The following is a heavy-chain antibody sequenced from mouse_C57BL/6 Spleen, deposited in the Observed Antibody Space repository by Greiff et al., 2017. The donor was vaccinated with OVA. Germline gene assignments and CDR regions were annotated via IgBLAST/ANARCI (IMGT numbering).Heavy chain of an antibody. CDR2: INPNNGGT. CDR1: GYTFTDYN. V-gene: IGHV1-22*01. D-gene: IGHD2-4*01. CDR3: ARGKIYYDYLDY. Sequence: EVQLQQSGPELVKPGASVKMSCKASGYTFTDYNMHWVKQSHGKSLEWIGYINPNNGGTSYNQKFKGKATLTVNKSSSTAYMELRSLTSEDSAVYYCARGKIYYDYLDYWGQGTTLTVSS. J-gene: IGHJ2*01.